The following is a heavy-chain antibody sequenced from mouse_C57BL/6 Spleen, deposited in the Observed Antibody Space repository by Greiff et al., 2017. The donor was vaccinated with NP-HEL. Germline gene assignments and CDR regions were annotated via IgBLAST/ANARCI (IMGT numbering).Heavy chain of an antibody. Sequence: QVQLKQSGAELAKPGASVKLSCKASGYTFTSYWMHWVKQRPGQGLEWIGYINPSSGYTKYNQKFKDKATLTADKSSSTAYMQLSSLTYEDSAVCCCSSSHHCGYDVGDWYFDVWGTGTTVTVSS. J-gene: IGHJ1*03. CDR1: GYTFTSYW. D-gene: IGHD2-2*01. V-gene: IGHV1-7*01. CDR2: INPSSGYT. CDR3: SSSHHCGYDVGDWYFDV.